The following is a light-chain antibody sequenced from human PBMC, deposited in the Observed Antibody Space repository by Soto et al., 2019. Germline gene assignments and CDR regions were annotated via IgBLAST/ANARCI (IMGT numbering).Light chain of an antibody. CDR1: QSINNY. Sequence: DIQMTQSPSSLSASVGDRVTITCRASQSINNYLNWYQQKPGKAPKLLIYSASSLQSGVPSRFSGSGSGTDFTLTIAGLQPEDSASYFCQQSITAPLTFGGGTKLEIK. CDR2: SAS. J-gene: IGKJ4*01. V-gene: IGKV1-39*01. CDR3: QQSITAPLT.